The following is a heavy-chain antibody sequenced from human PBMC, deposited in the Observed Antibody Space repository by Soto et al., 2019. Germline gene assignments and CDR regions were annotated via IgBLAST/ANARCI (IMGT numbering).Heavy chain of an antibody. CDR2: IIPILGIA. V-gene: IGHV1-69*02. CDR1: GGTFSSYT. Sequence: QVQLVHSGAEVKKPGSSVKVSCTASGGTFSSYTISWVRQAPGQGLEWMGRIIPILGIANYAQKFQGRVTITADKSTSTAYMELSSLRSEDTAVYYCARVPSTAMVTDDNWFDPWGQGTLVTVSS. D-gene: IGHD5-18*01. CDR3: ARVPSTAMVTDDNWFDP. J-gene: IGHJ5*02.